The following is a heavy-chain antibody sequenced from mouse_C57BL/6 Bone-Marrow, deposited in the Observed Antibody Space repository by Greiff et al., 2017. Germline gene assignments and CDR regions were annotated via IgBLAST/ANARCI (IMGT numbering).Heavy chain of an antibody. D-gene: IGHD1-1*01. CDR1: GFTFSDYY. CDR2: INYDGSST. V-gene: IGHV5-16*01. J-gene: IGHJ4*01. CDR3: ERECTTVVATGYAMDY. Sequence: EVMLVESEGGLVQPGSSMKLSCTASGFTFSDYYMAWVRQVPEKGLEWVANINYDGSSTYYLDSLKSRFIISRDNAKNILYLQMSSLKSEDTATYYCERECTTVVATGYAMDYWGQGTSVTVSA.